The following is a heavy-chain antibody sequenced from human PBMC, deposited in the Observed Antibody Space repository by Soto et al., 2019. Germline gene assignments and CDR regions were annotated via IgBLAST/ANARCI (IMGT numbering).Heavy chain of an antibody. V-gene: IGHV1-2*02. CDR2: INPNSGGT. Sequence: ASVKVSCKASGYTFTGYYMHWVRQAPGQGLEWMGWINPNSGGTNYAQKFQGRVTMTRDTSISTAYMELSRLRSDDTAVYYCASTNYYDSSGPHDAFDIWGQGTMVTVSS. CDR3: ASTNYYDSSGPHDAFDI. CDR1: GYTFTGYY. J-gene: IGHJ3*02. D-gene: IGHD3-22*01.